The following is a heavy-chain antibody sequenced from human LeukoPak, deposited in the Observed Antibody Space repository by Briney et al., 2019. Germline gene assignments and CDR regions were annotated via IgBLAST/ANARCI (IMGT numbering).Heavy chain of an antibody. D-gene: IGHD6-19*01. CDR2: INPHSGGT. CDR1: GYTFTGYY. CDR3: ARGSITYSSGWVSKGFDP. Sequence: ASVKVSCKASGYTFTGYYIHWVRQAPGQGLEWMGWINPHSGGTNYAQKLQGRVTMTTDTSTSTAYMELRSLRSDDTAVYYCARGSITYSSGWVSKGFDPWGQGTLVTVSS. J-gene: IGHJ5*02. V-gene: IGHV1-2*02.